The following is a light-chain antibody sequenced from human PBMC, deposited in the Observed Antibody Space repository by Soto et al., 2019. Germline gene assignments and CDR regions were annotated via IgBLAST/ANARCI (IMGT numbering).Light chain of an antibody. Sequence: EIVMTQSPLTMPVTPGEPASISCRSRQSLLYNNTYNYLDWYVQKPGHSPQLXIYFGSNRAPGVPDRFSGSGSGTYFPLKINRVPAEYVGTYYCMHALQSLTFGQGTRLEIK. V-gene: IGKV2-28*01. CDR2: FGS. CDR1: QSLLYNNTYNY. CDR3: MHALQSLT. J-gene: IGKJ5*01.